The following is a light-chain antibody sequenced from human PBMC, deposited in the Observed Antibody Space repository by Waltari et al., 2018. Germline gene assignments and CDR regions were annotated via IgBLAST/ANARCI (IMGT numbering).Light chain of an antibody. V-gene: IGKV4-1*01. J-gene: IGKJ3*01. CDR1: QSILYRSNNKNY. CDR3: QQYYSFPFT. CDR2: WAS. Sequence: DIVLTQSPDSLGVSLGERATINCKSSQSILYRSNNKNYLSWHQQKPGQAPNLLIYWASTRQCGVPDRFSGSGSGTDFTLTISSLQAEDVAVYYCQQYYSFPFTFGPGTKVDIK.